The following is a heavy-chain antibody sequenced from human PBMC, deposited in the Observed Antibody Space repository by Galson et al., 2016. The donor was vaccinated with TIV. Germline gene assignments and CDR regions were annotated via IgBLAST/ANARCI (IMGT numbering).Heavy chain of an antibody. CDR1: GGSVSRGTYY. Sequence: SETLSLTCSVSGGSVSRGTYYWSWLRQSPGKRLEWIGYVYYNGKTNYNPSLESRVNMSIDRSKNQFSLTLRSVTAADTAVYFCTRDPTYSNSWYWYFDLWGRGTLVAVSS. J-gene: IGHJ2*01. D-gene: IGHD6-13*01. V-gene: IGHV4-61*01. CDR3: TRDPTYSNSWYWYFDL. CDR2: VYYNGKT.